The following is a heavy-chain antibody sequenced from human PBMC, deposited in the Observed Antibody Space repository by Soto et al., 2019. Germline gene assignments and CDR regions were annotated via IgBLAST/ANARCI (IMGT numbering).Heavy chain of an antibody. CDR2: IYSGGST. J-gene: IGHJ4*02. D-gene: IGHD2-2*01. CDR1: GFTVSSNY. Sequence: GGSLRLSCAASGFTVSSNYMSWVRQAPGKGLEWVSVIYSGGSTYYADSVKGRFTISRDNSKNSLYLQMNSLRAEDTAVYYCARALSSTSCYYLDYWGQGTLVTVSS. CDR3: ARALSSTSCYYLDY. V-gene: IGHV3-66*01.